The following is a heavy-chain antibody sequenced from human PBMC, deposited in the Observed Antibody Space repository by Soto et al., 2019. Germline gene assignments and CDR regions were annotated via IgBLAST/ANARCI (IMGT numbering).Heavy chain of an antibody. V-gene: IGHV3-23*01. D-gene: IGHD6-19*01. CDR3: AKDGSISGWLYYYYYRMDV. CDR2: ISGSGGST. CDR1: GFTFSSYA. J-gene: IGHJ6*02. Sequence: LRLSCAASGFTFSSYAMSWVRQAPGKGLEWVSAISGSGGSTYYADSVKGRFTISRDNSKNTLYLQMNSLRAEDTAVYYCAKDGSISGWLYYYYYRMDVWGQGTTVTVYS.